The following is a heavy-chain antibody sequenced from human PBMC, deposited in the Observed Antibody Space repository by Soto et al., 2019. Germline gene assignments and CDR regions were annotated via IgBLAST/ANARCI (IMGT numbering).Heavy chain of an antibody. CDR2: ISGSGGST. CDR3: AKGVSSLPYYFDY. V-gene: IGHV3-23*01. D-gene: IGHD6-6*01. Sequence: EVQLLESGGGLVQPGGSLRLSCAASGFTFSSYAMSWVRRAPGKGLEWVSAISGSGGSTYYADSVKGRFTISRDNSKNTLYLQMNSLRAEDTAVYYCAKGVSSLPYYFDYWGQGTLVTVSS. CDR1: GFTFSSYA. J-gene: IGHJ4*02.